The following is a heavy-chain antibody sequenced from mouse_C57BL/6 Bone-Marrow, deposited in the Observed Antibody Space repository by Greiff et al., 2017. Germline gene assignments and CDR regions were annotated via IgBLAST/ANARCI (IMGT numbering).Heavy chain of an antibody. D-gene: IGHD2-1*01. Sequence: QVQLQQPGAELVKPGASVKLSCKASGYTFTSYWMQWVKQRPGQGLEWIGEIDPSDSYTNYNQKFKGKATVTVDTSSSTAYMQLSSLTSEDSAVYDCARDRYYGNYDYAMDYWGQGTSVTVSS. CDR2: IDPSDSYT. CDR1: GYTFTSYW. V-gene: IGHV1-50*01. J-gene: IGHJ4*01. CDR3: ARDRYYGNYDYAMDY.